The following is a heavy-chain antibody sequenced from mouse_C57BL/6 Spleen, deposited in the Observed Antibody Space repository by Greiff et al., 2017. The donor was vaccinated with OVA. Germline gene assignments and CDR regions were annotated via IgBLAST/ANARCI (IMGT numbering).Heavy chain of an antibody. D-gene: IGHD4-1*01. CDR3: SRHRANFYAMDY. V-gene: IGHV5-6*01. J-gene: IGHJ4*01. Sequence: EVKLMESGGDLVKPGGSLKLSCAASGFTFSSYGMSWVRQTPDKRLEWVATISSGGSYTYYPDSVKGRFTISRDNAKNTLYPQLSSLKSEYTAMYYCSRHRANFYAMDYWGQGTSVTVSS. CDR1: GFTFSSYG. CDR2: ISSGGSYT.